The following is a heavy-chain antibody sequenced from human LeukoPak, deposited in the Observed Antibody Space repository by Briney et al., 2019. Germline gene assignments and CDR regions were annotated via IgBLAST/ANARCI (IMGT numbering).Heavy chain of an antibody. V-gene: IGHV4-59*12. Sequence: SETLSLTCIVSAGSISSYYWSWIRQPPGKGLEWIGYIYYSGSTNYNPSLKSRVTISVDTSKNQFSLKLSSVTAADTAVYYCARRYYDFWSGRYYFDYWGQGTLVTVSS. D-gene: IGHD3-3*01. CDR2: IYYSGST. J-gene: IGHJ4*02. CDR1: AGSISSYY. CDR3: ARRYYDFWSGRYYFDY.